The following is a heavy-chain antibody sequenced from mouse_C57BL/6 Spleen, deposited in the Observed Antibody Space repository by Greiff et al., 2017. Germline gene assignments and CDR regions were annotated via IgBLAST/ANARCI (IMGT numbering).Heavy chain of an antibody. D-gene: IGHD2-1*01. CDR3: ARYYSSYWYFDV. V-gene: IGHV7-3*01. Sequence: EVKLVESGGGLVQPGGSLSLSCAASGFTFTDYYMSWVSQPPGKALEWMGFIRNKANGYTTEYSASVKGRFTISRDNSQSSLYLQMNALRAEDSATYYCARYYSSYWYFDVWGTGTTVTVSS. CDR1: GFTFTDYY. J-gene: IGHJ1*03. CDR2: IRNKANGYTT.